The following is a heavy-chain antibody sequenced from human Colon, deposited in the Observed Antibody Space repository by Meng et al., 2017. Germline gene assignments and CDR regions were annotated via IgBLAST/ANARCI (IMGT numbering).Heavy chain of an antibody. Sequence: QGQRPGSGPGLVQPSPTLSLTCPVSGGSISSGDYYWSWIRQPPGKGLEWIGYIYYSGSTYSNASLKSRVTISIDRSKNQFSLKLSSVTAADTAVYYCARDRKHYGERGWFDPWGQGTLVTVSS. CDR2: IYYSGST. J-gene: IGHJ5*02. CDR3: ARDRKHYGERGWFDP. CDR1: GGSISSGDYY. V-gene: IGHV4-30-4*01. D-gene: IGHD4-17*01.